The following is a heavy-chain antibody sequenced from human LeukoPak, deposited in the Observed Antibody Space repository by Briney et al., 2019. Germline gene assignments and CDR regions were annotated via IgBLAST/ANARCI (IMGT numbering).Heavy chain of an antibody. V-gene: IGHV4-59*08. CDR3: ARAVEMATILFDY. CDR2: IYYSGST. Sequence: SETLSLTCTVSGGSISSYYWSWIRQPPGKGLEWIGYIYYSGSTNYNPSPKSRVTISVDTSKNQFSLKLSSVTAADTAVYYCARAVEMATILFDYWGQGTLVTVSS. CDR1: GGSISSYY. D-gene: IGHD5-24*01. J-gene: IGHJ4*02.